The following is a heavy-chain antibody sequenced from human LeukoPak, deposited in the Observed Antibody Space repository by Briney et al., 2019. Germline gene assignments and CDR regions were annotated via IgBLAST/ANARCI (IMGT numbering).Heavy chain of an antibody. D-gene: IGHD5-24*01. CDR3: AKDIQLST. V-gene: IGHV3-23*01. J-gene: IGHJ3*01. CDR1: GFTFSSAA. CDR2: IGSSGGST. Sequence: GGSLRLSGGASGFTFSSAAMTWVRQAPGKGLEWVSLIGSSGGSTYYADSVKGRFTISRDNSKNTLSLQMNSLRVEDTAIYYCAKDIQLSTWGLGTMVTVSS.